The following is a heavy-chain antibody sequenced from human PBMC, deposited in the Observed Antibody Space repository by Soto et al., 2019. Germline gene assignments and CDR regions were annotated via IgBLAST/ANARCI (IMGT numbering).Heavy chain of an antibody. CDR1: GFTFSSYG. D-gene: IGHD2-15*01. V-gene: IGHV3-30*18. CDR2: ISYDGSNK. CDR3: AKDLGEYCSGGSCYVAGYYYYYGMDV. J-gene: IGHJ6*02. Sequence: GGSLRLSCAASGFTFSSYGMHWVRQAPGKGLEWVAVISYDGSNKYYADSVKGRFTISRDNSKNTLYLQMNSLRAEDTAVYYCAKDLGEYCSGGSCYVAGYYYYYGMDVWGQGTTVTVSS.